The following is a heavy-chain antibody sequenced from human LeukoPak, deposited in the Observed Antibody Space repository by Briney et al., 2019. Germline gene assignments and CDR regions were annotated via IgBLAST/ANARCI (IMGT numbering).Heavy chain of an antibody. V-gene: IGHV4-39*01. Sequence: SETLSLTCTVSGGSISSSSYYWGWIRQPPGKGLEWIGSIYYSGSTYYNPSLKSRVTISVDTSKNQFSLKLSSVTAADTAVYYCARRYYDSSPFDYWGQGTLVTVSS. CDR1: GGSISSSSYY. D-gene: IGHD3-22*01. CDR3: ARRYYDSSPFDY. CDR2: IYYSGST. J-gene: IGHJ4*02.